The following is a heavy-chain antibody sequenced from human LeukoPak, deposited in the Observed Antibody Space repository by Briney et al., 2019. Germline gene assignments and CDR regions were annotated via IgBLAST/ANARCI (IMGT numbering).Heavy chain of an antibody. J-gene: IGHJ3*02. CDR2: ISSSSSYI. Sequence: PGGSLRLSCAASGFTFSSYSMNWVRQAPGKGLEWVSSISSSSSYIYYADSVKGRFTISRDNAKNSLYLQMNSLRAEDTAVYYCARDYGSSGYYPIDAFDIWGQGTMVTVSS. CDR3: ARDYGSSGYYPIDAFDI. CDR1: GFTFSSYS. V-gene: IGHV3-21*01. D-gene: IGHD3-22*01.